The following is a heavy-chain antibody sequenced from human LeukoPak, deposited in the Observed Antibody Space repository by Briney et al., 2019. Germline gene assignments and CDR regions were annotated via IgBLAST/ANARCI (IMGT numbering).Heavy chain of an antibody. J-gene: IGHJ6*02. CDR3: ARGYTYYYGMDV. V-gene: IGHV3-53*01. D-gene: IGHD5-18*01. CDR2: IYSGGST. CDR1: GFTVSSNY. Sequence: GGSLRLSCAASGFTVSSNYMSWVRQAPGKGLEWVSVIYSGGSTYYADSVKGRFTISRDNSKNTLYLQMNSLRAEDTAVYYRARGYTYYYGMDVWGQGTTVTVSS.